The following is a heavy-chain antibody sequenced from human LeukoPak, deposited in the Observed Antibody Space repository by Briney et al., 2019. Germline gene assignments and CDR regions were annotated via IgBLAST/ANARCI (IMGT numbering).Heavy chain of an antibody. D-gene: IGHD5-12*01. V-gene: IGHV3-21*01. CDR2: ISSSSSYI. CDR3: AREGLDIVATAIDY. J-gene: IGHJ4*02. CDR1: GFTFSSYS. Sequence: GGSLRLSCAASGFTFSSYSMNWVRQAPGRGLEWVSSISSSSSYIYFADSMKGRFTISRDNAKNSLYLQMNSLRAEDTAVYYCAREGLDIVATAIDYWGQGTLVTVSS.